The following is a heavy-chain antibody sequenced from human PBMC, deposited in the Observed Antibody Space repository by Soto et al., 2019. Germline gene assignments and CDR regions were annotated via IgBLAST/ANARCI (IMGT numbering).Heavy chain of an antibody. CDR3: VRDYQYGFDM. Sequence: SVKVSCKVSGGTFSNYAIDWVRLAPGQGLEWMGGIVPIFGTTYYTQKFQGRATIIADDSTTTAYLELSSLRSEDTAIYYCVRDYQYGFDMWGQGTMVTVSS. J-gene: IGHJ3*02. V-gene: IGHV1-69*13. CDR1: GGTFSNYA. CDR2: IVPIFGTT. D-gene: IGHD3-16*02.